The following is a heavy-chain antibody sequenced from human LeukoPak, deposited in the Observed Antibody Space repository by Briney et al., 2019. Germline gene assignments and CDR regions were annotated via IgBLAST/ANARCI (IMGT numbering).Heavy chain of an antibody. J-gene: IGHJ4*02. Sequence: GGSLRLSCAASGFTFSSYAMSWVRQAPGKGLEWVSGISDSGGSTYYADSVKGRFTISRDNSKNSLYLQMNSLRAEDTAIYYCAKRRVSGSPSKFDYWGQGTLVTVSS. V-gene: IGHV3-23*01. CDR1: GFTFSSYA. D-gene: IGHD6-6*01. CDR2: ISDSGGST. CDR3: AKRRVSGSPSKFDY.